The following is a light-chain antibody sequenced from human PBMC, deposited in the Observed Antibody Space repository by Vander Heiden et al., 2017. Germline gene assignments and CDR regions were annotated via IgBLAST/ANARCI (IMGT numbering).Light chain of an antibody. CDR2: NAS. CDR1: QSIHYY. V-gene: IGKV1-5*01. CDR3: QQYHSPWT. Sequence: IQLTHSPSPLSASLGDRVTVTCRASQSIHYYLAWFQQKPGKAPNLLSSNASNLESGVPSRFSGSGSGTEFTLTITRLQPDDFATYFCQQYHSPWTFGQGTKLE. J-gene: IGKJ1*01.